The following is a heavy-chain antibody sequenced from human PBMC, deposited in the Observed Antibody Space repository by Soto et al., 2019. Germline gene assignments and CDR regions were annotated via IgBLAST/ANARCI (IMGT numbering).Heavy chain of an antibody. Sequence: SETLSLTCTVSGGSISSSGYYWGWVRQPPGRGLEWIGYIYYGGSPYYNPSLKSRVTISVDTSKNQFSLNLSSVTAADTAVYYCAVPAASVAGASGTYYYYGMDVWGQGTTVTVSS. CDR2: IYYGGSP. D-gene: IGHD6-19*01. CDR3: AVPAASVAGASGTYYYYGMDV. CDR1: GGSISSSGYY. V-gene: IGHV4-39*01. J-gene: IGHJ6*02.